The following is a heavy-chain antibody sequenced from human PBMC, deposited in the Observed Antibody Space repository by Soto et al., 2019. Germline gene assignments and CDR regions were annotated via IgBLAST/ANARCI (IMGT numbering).Heavy chain of an antibody. CDR1: GYSFTSYW. CDR3: ARYSSGWPYYFDY. Sequence: ESLKISCKGSGYSFTSYWIAWVRQMPGKGLEWMGIIYLSDSDTRYSPSFQGRVTISADKSISTAYLQWSSLKASDTAMYYCARYSSGWPYYFDYWGQGTLVTVS. V-gene: IGHV5-51*01. D-gene: IGHD6-19*01. J-gene: IGHJ4*02. CDR2: IYLSDSDT.